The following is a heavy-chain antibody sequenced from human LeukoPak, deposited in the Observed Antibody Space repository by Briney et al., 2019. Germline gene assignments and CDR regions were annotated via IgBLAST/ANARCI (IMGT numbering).Heavy chain of an antibody. CDR1: GGSISSNNW. CDR2: IYHSGST. V-gene: IGHV4-4*02. J-gene: IGHJ4*02. D-gene: IGHD6-6*01. Sequence: SETLSLTCAVSGGSISSNNWWSWVRQPPGKGLEWIGEIYHSGSTNYNPSPKSRVTISVDKSKNQLSLKLSSVTAADTAVYYCARDVGARLSGYWGQGTLVTVSS. CDR3: ARDVGARLSGY.